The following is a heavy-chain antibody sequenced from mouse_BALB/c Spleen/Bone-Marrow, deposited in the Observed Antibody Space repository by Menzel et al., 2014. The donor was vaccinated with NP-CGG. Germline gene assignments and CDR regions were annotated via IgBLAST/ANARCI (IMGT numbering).Heavy chain of an antibody. Sequence: VQLQQSGPELVKPGASVKMSCKASGYTFTDYVIRWVKQRTGQGLEWIGEIYPGSGSTYYNEKFKGKATLTVDKSSNTAYTELSSLTSEDTAVYYCAREGYGYHFDYWGQGTTLTVSS. J-gene: IGHJ2*01. CDR2: IYPGSGST. D-gene: IGHD1-2*01. CDR1: GYTFTDYV. CDR3: AREGYGYHFDY. V-gene: IGHV1-81*01.